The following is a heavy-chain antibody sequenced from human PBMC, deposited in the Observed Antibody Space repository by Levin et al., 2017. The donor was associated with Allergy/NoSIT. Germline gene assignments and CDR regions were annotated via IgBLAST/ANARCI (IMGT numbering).Heavy chain of an antibody. CDR3: ARAGRSDSSGYAYQ. V-gene: IGHV3-30*04. D-gene: IGHD3-22*01. Sequence: SGGSLRLSCTASGFPFSSYAMHWVRQAPGKGLQWVAVISFDGSNKYYADSVKGRFTISRDNSKSALYLQMDSLRPEDTAVYYCARAGRSDSSGYAYQWGQGTLVTVSS. CDR1: GFPFSSYA. J-gene: IGHJ4*02. CDR2: ISFDGSNK.